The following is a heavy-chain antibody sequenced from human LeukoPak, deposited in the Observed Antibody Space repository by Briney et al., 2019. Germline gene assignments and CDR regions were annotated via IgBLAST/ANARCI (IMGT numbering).Heavy chain of an antibody. D-gene: IGHD5-24*01. Sequence: PGGSLRLSCAASGFIFSDYAMSWVRQSPEEGLEWVSTIHGRHTFYPESVKGRFTISRDNSRSTLYLQMDYLRVEDTALYYCAKDQTGDGYNSIWGRGTLVTVSS. J-gene: IGHJ4*02. V-gene: IGHV3-23*01. CDR2: IHGRHT. CDR1: GFIFSDYA. CDR3: AKDQTGDGYNSI.